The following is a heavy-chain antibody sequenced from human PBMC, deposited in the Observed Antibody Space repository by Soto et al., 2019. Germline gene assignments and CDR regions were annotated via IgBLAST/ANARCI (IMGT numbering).Heavy chain of an antibody. CDR3: AIWHDSAYPNAFDI. D-gene: IGHD3-22*01. Sequence: PSETLSLTCTVSGGSISSYYWSWIRQPPGKGLEWIGYIYYSGSTNYNPSLKSRVTISVDTSKNQFSLKLSSVTAADTAVYYCAIWHDSAYPNAFDIWGQGTMVTVSS. J-gene: IGHJ3*02. V-gene: IGHV4-59*01. CDR2: IYYSGST. CDR1: GGSISSYY.